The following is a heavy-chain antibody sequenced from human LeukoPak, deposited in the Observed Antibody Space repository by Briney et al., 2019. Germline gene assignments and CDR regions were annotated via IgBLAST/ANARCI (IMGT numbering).Heavy chain of an antibody. V-gene: IGHV1-8*01. D-gene: IGHD2-2*01. CDR3: ARQVVPAVAYWFDP. CDR2: MNTNSGNT. CDR1: GYTFTSYD. Sequence: ASVKVSCKASGYTFTSYDFNWVRQATGQGLEWMGGMNTNSGNTGYAQKFQGRVTMTRNTSISTAYMELSSLRSEDAAVYYCARQVVPAVAYWFDPWGQGTLVTVSS. J-gene: IGHJ5*02.